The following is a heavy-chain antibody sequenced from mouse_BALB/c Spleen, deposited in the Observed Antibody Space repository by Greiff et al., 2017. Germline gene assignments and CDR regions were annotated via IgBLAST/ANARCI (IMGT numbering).Heavy chain of an antibody. CDR3: TRDGYDSWFAY. CDR1: GYTFTSYY. CDR2: INPSNGGT. D-gene: IGHD2-2*01. V-gene: IGHV1S81*02. J-gene: IGHJ3*01. Sequence: QDQLQQSGAELVKPGASVKLSCKASGYTFTSYYMYWVKQRPGQGLEWIGEINPSNGGTNFNEKFKSKATLTVDKSSSTAYMQLSSLTSEDSAVYYCTRDGYDSWFAYWGQGTLVTVSA.